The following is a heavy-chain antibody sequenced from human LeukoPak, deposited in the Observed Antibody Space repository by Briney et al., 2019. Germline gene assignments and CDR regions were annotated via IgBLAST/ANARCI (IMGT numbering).Heavy chain of an antibody. Sequence: GGSLRLSCEGSGFTFGDYGMSWVRQAPGKGPEWVAGISWNSDSKGYPDSVKGGFIISRHNAKHTLYLQMNSLRVEDTALYYCARDRRGITGTEWFDPWGQGTLVTVSS. D-gene: IGHD1-20*01. CDR1: GFTFGDYG. J-gene: IGHJ5*02. CDR2: ISWNSDSK. V-gene: IGHV3-20*04. CDR3: ARDRRGITGTEWFDP.